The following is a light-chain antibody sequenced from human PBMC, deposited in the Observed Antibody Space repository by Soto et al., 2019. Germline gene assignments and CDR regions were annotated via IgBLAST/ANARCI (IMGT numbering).Light chain of an antibody. CDR1: QSLLHTNGDNY. Sequence: DSVMTQSPLSLSVTPGEPASISCRSRQSLLHTNGDNYLDWYLQRPGQSPQLLSYLGSHRASGVPDRVSGSGSGTDFTLIISRVEAEDVRVYYRLQPLLLRVEFGQGTKVQI. CDR2: LGS. V-gene: IGKV2-28*01. CDR3: LQPLLLRVE. J-gene: IGKJ1*01.